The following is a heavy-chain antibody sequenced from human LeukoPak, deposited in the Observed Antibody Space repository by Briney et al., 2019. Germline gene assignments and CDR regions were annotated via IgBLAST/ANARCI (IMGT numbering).Heavy chain of an antibody. V-gene: IGHV3-23*01. CDR2: ISGSGSGT. Sequence: GGSLRLSCAASGFTLSSYAMTWVRQAPGKGLEWVSGISGSGSGTYYADSVKGRFTISRDNSKTTLYLQMNSLRAEGTALYYCVKYTGNSILVSFDYWGQGTLVTVSS. CDR3: VKYTGNSILVSFDY. CDR1: GFTLSSYA. J-gene: IGHJ4*02. D-gene: IGHD4-23*01.